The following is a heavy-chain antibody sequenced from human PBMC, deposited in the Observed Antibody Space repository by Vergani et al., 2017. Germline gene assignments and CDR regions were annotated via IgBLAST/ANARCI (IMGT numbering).Heavy chain of an antibody. D-gene: IGHD3-22*01. Sequence: QVQLVQSGAEVKKPGSSVKVSCKASGGTFSSYAISWVRQAPGQGLEWMGGIIPIFGTANYAQKFQGRVTITADESTSTAYMELSSLSSEDTAVYYCPITRGGGTTYYYDSSGYYPFDYWGQGTLVTVSS. J-gene: IGHJ4*02. V-gene: IGHV1-69*01. CDR2: IIPIFGTA. CDR3: PITRGGGTTYYYDSSGYYPFDY. CDR1: GGTFSSYA.